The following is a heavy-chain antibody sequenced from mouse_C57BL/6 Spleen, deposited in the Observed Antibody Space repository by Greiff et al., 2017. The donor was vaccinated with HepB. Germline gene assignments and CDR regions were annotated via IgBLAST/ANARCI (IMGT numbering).Heavy chain of an antibody. J-gene: IGHJ4*01. V-gene: IGHV1-72*01. CDR3: ASGDSNYVGPNYAMDY. CDR1: GYTFTSYW. CDR2: IDPNSGGT. D-gene: IGHD2-5*01. Sequence: QVQLQQSGAELVKPGASVKLSCKASGYTFTSYWMHWVKQRPGRGLEWIGRIDPNSGGTKYNEKFKSKATLTVDKPSSTAYMQLSSLTSEDSAVYYCASGDSNYVGPNYAMDYWGQGTSVTVSS.